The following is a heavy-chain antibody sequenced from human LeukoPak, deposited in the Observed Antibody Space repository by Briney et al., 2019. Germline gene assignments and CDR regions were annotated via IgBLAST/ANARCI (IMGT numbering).Heavy chain of an antibody. CDR1: GGSISSSSYY. J-gene: IGHJ5*02. CDR2: IYYSGST. D-gene: IGHD3-10*01. Sequence: SETLSLTCTVSGGSISSSSYYWGWIRQPPGKGLEWIGSIYYSGSTYYNPSLKSRVTISVDTSKNQFSLKLTSVTAADTAVYYCARHGGFGRNWFDPWGQGTLVTVSS. V-gene: IGHV4-39*01. CDR3: ARHGGFGRNWFDP.